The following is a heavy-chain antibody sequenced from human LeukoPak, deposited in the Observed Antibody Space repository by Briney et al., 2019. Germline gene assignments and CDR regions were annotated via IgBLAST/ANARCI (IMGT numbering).Heavy chain of an antibody. J-gene: IGHJ4*02. CDR1: GFTFSSYA. Sequence: GGSLRLSCAASGFTFSSYAMNWVRQAPGKGLEWVSGLIGSGGSTYYADSVKGRFTISRDNSKNTLYLQMNSLRVEDTALYYCARQGGHCSSTSCYTAFDYWGQGTLVTVSS. CDR3: ARQGGHCSSTSCYTAFDY. CDR2: LIGSGGST. V-gene: IGHV3-23*01. D-gene: IGHD2-2*02.